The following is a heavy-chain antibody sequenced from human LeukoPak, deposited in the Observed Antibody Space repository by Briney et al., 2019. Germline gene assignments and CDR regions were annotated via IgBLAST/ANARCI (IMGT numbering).Heavy chain of an antibody. V-gene: IGHV1-8*03. CDR2: MNPNSGNT. CDR3: ARGAYYYDSSGFDAFDI. Sequence: GASVKVSCKASGYTFTSYDINWVRQAPGQGLEWMGWMNPNSGNTGYAQKFQGRVTITRNTSISTAYMELSSLRSEDTAVYYCARGAYYYDSSGFDAFDIWGQGTMVTVSS. CDR1: GYTFTSYD. J-gene: IGHJ3*02. D-gene: IGHD3-22*01.